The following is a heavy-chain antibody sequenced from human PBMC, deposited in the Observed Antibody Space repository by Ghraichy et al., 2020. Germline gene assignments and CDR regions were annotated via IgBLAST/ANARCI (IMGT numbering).Heavy chain of an antibody. Sequence: SETLSLTCTVSGGSMNTRRYYWAWLRQSPGTGLEWIGSTYYTGSTYYSPSLKSRVTISEDTSNNQFSLRLNSVIAADTAVYYCARHLPPSSYYNSGTYENWFDPWGQGTLVTVSS. D-gene: IGHD3-10*01. CDR3: ARHLPPSSYYNSGTYENWFDP. J-gene: IGHJ5*01. V-gene: IGHV4-39*01. CDR1: GGSMNTRRYY. CDR2: TYYTGST.